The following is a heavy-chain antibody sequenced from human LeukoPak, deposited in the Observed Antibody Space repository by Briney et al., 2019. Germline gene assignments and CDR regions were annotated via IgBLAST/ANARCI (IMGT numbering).Heavy chain of an antibody. J-gene: IGHJ4*02. CDR3: ARGEKVFDYFDY. V-gene: IGHV4-39*01. Sequence: PSETLSLTCTVSGGSISSRSYYWGWIRQPPGKGLEWIGKISDSGNTYYSPSLRSRVTISIDMSKNQFSLKLSSVTATDTAVYYCARGEKVFDYFDYWGQGTLVTVSS. CDR1: GGSISSRSYY. D-gene: IGHD3-16*01. CDR2: ISDSGNT.